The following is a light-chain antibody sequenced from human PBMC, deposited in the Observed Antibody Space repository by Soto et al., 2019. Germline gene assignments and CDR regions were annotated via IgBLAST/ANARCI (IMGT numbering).Light chain of an antibody. CDR2: DAS. Sequence: IQLTQSPSSLCASVGDRVTIICRASQGISSYLGWYQQKPGKAPNLLIYDASTLHSGVPSRFSGGGSGTDFTLTISSLQPEDFATYSCQHSTTWTLGQGTKVDIK. V-gene: IGKV1-9*01. J-gene: IGKJ1*01. CDR3: QHSTTWT. CDR1: QGISSY.